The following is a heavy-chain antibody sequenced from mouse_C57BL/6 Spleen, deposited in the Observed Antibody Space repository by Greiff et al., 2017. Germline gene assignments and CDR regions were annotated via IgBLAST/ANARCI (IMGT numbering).Heavy chain of an antibody. CDR2: IDPSDSYT. V-gene: IGHV1-69*01. Sequence: VQLQQPGAELVMPGASVKLSCKASGYTFTSYWMHWVKQRPGQGLEWIGEIDPSDSYTNYNQKFKGKSTLTVDKSSSTAYMQLSSLTSEDSAVYYCASSHYGSLDYWGQGTTLTVSS. CDR3: ASSHYGSLDY. J-gene: IGHJ2*01. D-gene: IGHD1-1*01. CDR1: GYTFTSYW.